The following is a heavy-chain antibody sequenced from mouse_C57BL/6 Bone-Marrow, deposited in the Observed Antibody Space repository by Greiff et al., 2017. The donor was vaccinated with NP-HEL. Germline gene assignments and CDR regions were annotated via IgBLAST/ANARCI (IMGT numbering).Heavy chain of an antibody. J-gene: IGHJ2*01. D-gene: IGHD3-2*02. V-gene: IGHV14-2*01. CDR3: VRQLRSSLYYFDY. CDR1: GFNIKDYY. CDR2: IDPEDGET. Sequence: EVQLQQSGAELVKPGASVKLSCTASGFNIKDYYMHWVKQRTEQGLEWIGRIDPEDGETKYAPKFQGQATITADTSSNTAYLQLSSLTSEDTAVYYGVRQLRSSLYYFDYWGQGTTLTVSS.